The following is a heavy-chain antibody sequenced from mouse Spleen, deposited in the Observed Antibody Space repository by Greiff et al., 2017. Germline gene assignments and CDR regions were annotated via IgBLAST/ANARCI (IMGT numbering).Heavy chain of an antibody. CDR1: GCTFTSYW. CDR2: IDPSDSYT. D-gene: IGHD4-1*02. V-gene: IGHV1-50*01. CDR3: AATGTSDY. J-gene: IGHJ2*01. Sequence: QVQLQQPGAELVKPGASVKLSCKASGCTFTSYWMQWVKQRPGQGLEWIGEIDPSDSYTNYNQKFKGKATLTVDTSSSTAYMQLSSLTSEDSAVYYCAATGTSDYWGQGTTLTVSS.